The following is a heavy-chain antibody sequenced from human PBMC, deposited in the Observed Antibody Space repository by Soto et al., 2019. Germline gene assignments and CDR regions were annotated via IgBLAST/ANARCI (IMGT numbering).Heavy chain of an antibody. Sequence: SVKVSCKASGGTFSSYAISWVRQAPGQGLEWMGGIIPIFGTANYAQKFQGRVTITADESTSTAYMELSSLRSEDTAVYYCAALIAAAGTIDYWGQGTLVTVSS. V-gene: IGHV1-69*13. CDR3: AALIAAAGTIDY. CDR2: IIPIFGTA. J-gene: IGHJ4*02. D-gene: IGHD6-13*01. CDR1: GGTFSSYA.